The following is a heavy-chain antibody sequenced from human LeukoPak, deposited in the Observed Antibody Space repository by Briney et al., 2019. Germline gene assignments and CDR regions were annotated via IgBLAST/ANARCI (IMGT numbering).Heavy chain of an antibody. V-gene: IGHV3-30*18. D-gene: IGHD6-13*01. CDR1: GFTFSSYG. CDR2: ISYDGSNK. J-gene: IGHJ4*02. CDR3: AKEEAAAGIDY. Sequence: GRSLRLSCAASGFTFSSYGMHWVRQAPGKGLEWVAVISYDGSNKYYADSVKGRFTISRDNSKNTLYLQMNSLRAEDTAVYYCAKEEAAAGIDYWGQGTLVTVSS.